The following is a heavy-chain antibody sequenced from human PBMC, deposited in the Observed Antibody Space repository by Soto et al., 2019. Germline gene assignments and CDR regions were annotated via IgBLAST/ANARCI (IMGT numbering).Heavy chain of an antibody. CDR2: VSYDGSIE. J-gene: IGHJ5*02. CDR1: GFTFSSYA. CDR3: AKDLYYYDFSLDDS. D-gene: IGHD3-16*01. Sequence: GGSLRLSCTASGFTFSSYAMHWVRQAPGRGLEWVAVVSYDGSIENYVDSVRGRFTISTDNSKNTVFLQMNSLRVEDTAVYYCAKDLYYYDFSLDDSWGQGTLVTVPQ. V-gene: IGHV3-30*18.